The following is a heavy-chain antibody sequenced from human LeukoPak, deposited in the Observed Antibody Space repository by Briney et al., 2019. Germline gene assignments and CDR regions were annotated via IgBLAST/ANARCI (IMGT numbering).Heavy chain of an antibody. J-gene: IGHJ4*02. V-gene: IGHV4-39*01. D-gene: IGHD6-6*01. CDR1: GGSISSSSYY. CDR3: ASIGLAARSFDY. CDR2: IYYSGST. Sequence: SETLSLTCTVSGGSISSSSYYWGWIRQPPGKGLEWIGSIYYSGSTYYNPSLKSRVTLSVDTSKNQFSLKLSSVTAADTAVYYCASIGLAARSFDYWGQGTLVTVSS.